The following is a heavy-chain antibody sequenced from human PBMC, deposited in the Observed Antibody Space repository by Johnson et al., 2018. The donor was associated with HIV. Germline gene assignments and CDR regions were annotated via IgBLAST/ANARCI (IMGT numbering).Heavy chain of an antibody. CDR2: ISDDGTNT. Sequence: QVQVVESGGGLVQPGGSLRLSCAASGFIFSTAAMHWVRQAPGKGLEGVAVISDDGTNTDYADAVKGRFTISRDNSKNTLYLQMNSLRAEDTAVYYCAKWGSMRATSAFDIWGQGTMVTVSS. D-gene: IGHD1-26*01. J-gene: IGHJ3*02. V-gene: IGHV3-30-3*02. CDR1: GFIFSTAA. CDR3: AKWGSMRATSAFDI.